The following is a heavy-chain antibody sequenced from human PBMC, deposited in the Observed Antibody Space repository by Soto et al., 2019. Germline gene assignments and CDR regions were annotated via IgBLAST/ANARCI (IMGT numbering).Heavy chain of an antibody. V-gene: IGHV3-30-3*01. Sequence: GGSLRLSCAASGFTFSSYAMHWVRQAPGKGLEWVAVISYDGSNKYYADSVKGRFTISRDNSKNTLYLQMNSLRAEDTAVYYCARDATEYSSSSGPDAFDIWGQGTMVTVSS. J-gene: IGHJ3*02. CDR3: ARDATEYSSSSGPDAFDI. CDR1: GFTFSSYA. CDR2: ISYDGSNK. D-gene: IGHD6-6*01.